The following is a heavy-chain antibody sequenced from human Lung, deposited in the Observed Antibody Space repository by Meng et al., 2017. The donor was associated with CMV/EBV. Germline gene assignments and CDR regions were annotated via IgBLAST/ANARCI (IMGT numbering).Heavy chain of an antibody. Sequence: GESLKISCVASGFTFKTYWMTWVRQTPGKGLEWVAGIKPDGSDKYYVDSVKGRFTISRDNAKNSLYLQMDSLRAEDTAVYYCVTYYYNWGQGTLVTVSS. CDR1: GFTFKTYW. CDR2: IKPDGSDK. V-gene: IGHV3-7*01. J-gene: IGHJ4*02. CDR3: VTYYYN. D-gene: IGHD2/OR15-2a*01.